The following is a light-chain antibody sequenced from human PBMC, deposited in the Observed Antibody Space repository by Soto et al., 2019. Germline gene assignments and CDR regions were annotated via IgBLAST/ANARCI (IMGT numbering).Light chain of an antibody. J-gene: IGKJ1*01. CDR1: QSISTW. Sequence: IKMTKSLSTLSASLGDRVTITCRASQSISTWLSWYQQKPGKAPNLLIYKASTLESGVPSRFSGSGSGTEFTLTISSLQPDDFATYYCQQYNSYSRTFGQGTK. V-gene: IGKV1-5*03. CDR3: QQYNSYSRT. CDR2: KAS.